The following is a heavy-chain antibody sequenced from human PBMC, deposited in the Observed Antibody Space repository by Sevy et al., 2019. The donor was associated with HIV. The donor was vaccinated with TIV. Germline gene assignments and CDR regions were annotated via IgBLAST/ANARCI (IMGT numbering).Heavy chain of an antibody. CDR2: ISGGGGST. Sequence: GGSLRLSCAASGFTFSSYAMSWVRQAPGKGLEWVSAISGGGGSTYYADSVKGRFTISRDNSKNTLYLQMNSLRAEDTAVYYCSKGTGWELLGYFDYWGQRTLVTVSS. J-gene: IGHJ4*02. CDR1: GFTFSSYA. D-gene: IGHD1-26*01. V-gene: IGHV3-23*01. CDR3: SKGTGWELLGYFDY.